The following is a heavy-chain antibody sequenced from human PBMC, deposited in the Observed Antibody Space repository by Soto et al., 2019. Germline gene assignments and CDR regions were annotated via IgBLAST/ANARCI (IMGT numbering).Heavy chain of an antibody. Sequence: QVHLEQSGAEVKKPGASVKVSCKTSGYTFTNFGISWVRQVPGQGFEWLGWISGYNGNSKYAQKFQDRVTMTTDTSTSTGYSELRRLNSGDSGVHYCARDYGDARDPWGQGTLVTVSS. CDR2: ISGYNGNS. J-gene: IGHJ5*02. D-gene: IGHD4-17*01. V-gene: IGHV1-18*01. CDR1: GYTFTNFG. CDR3: ARDYGDARDP.